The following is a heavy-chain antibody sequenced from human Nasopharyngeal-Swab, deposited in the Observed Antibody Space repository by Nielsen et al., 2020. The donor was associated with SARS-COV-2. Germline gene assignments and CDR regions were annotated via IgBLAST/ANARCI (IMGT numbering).Heavy chain of an antibody. CDR2: IIPIFGTA. CDR3: ARDKGVRFLEWLPLKGFTGWFDP. J-gene: IGHJ5*02. Sequence: SVKVSCKASGGTFISYAISWVRQAPGQGLEGMGGIIPIFGTANYAQKFQGRVTITADKSTSTAYMELSSLRSEDTAVYYCARDKGVRFLEWLPLKGFTGWFDPWGQGTLVTVSS. D-gene: IGHD3-3*01. CDR1: GGTFISYA. V-gene: IGHV1-69*06.